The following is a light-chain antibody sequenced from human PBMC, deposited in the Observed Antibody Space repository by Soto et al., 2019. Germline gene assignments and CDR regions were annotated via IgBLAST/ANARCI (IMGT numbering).Light chain of an antibody. Sequence: QSALAQPPSASGSPGQSVTISCTGTSSDVGAYNYVSWYQQHPGKAPKLIIYDVSQRPLGVPDRFSGSKSGNTASLTVSGLQAEDEAVYYCNSFAGSAHVVFGGGTKVTVL. CDR1: SSDVGAYNY. V-gene: IGLV2-8*01. CDR2: DVS. CDR3: NSFAGSAHVV. J-gene: IGLJ2*01.